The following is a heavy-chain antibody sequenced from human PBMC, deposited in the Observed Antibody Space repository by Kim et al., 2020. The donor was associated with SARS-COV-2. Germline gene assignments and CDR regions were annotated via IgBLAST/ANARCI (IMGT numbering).Heavy chain of an antibody. J-gene: IGHJ6*02. D-gene: IGHD3-9*01. CDR2: IGTAGDT. CDR3: ARAPRVLRYFDKNPHYGMDV. Sequence: GGSLRLSCAASGFTFSSYDMHWVRQATGKGLEWVSAIGTAGDTYYPGSVKGRFTISRENAKNSLYLQMNSLRAGDTAVYYCARAPRVLRYFDKNPHYGMDVWGQGTTVTVSS. CDR1: GFTFSSYD. V-gene: IGHV3-13*04.